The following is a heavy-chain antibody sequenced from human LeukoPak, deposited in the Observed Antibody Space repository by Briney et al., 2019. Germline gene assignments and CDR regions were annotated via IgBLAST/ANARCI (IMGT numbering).Heavy chain of an antibody. CDR3: ARDLRGIAEKGGFDY. CDR2: ISGNGGST. J-gene: IGHJ4*02. V-gene: IGHV3-23*01. CDR1: GFTFNSYS. Sequence: PGGSLRLSCAASGFTFNSYSMSWVRQAPGKGLEWVSGISGNGGSTYYADSVKGRFTISRDNSKNTLYMQMNSLRAEDTAVYYCARDLRGIAEKGGFDYWGQGTLVTVSS. D-gene: IGHD6-13*01.